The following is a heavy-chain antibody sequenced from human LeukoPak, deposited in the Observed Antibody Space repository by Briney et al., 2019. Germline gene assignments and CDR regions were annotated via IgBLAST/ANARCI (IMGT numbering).Heavy chain of an antibody. CDR3: ARLNRGSPLISPLDY. V-gene: IGHV5-51*01. CDR1: GYSFTSYW. Sequence: GESLKISCKGSGYSFTSYWIGWVRQMPGKGLEWMGIIYPGDSDTRYSPSFQGQVTISADKSISTAYLQWSSLKASDTAMYFCARLNRGSPLISPLDYWGQGTLVTVSS. D-gene: IGHD3-16*01. J-gene: IGHJ4*02. CDR2: IYPGDSDT.